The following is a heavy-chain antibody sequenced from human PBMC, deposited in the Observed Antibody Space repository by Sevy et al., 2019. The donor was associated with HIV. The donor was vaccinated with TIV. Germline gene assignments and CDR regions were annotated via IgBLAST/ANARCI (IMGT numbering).Heavy chain of an antibody. Sequence: GGSLRLSCAASGFTFSSYTMNWVRQAPGKGLEWVSSISSSSTYIYYADSLKGRFTISRDNAKNSVYLQMNSLRAADTAVYYCARDGGCTSTSCLLYFDYWGQGTLVTVSS. D-gene: IGHD2-2*01. CDR3: ARDGGCTSTSCLLYFDY. CDR1: GFTFSSYT. J-gene: IGHJ4*02. CDR2: ISSSSTYI. V-gene: IGHV3-21*01.